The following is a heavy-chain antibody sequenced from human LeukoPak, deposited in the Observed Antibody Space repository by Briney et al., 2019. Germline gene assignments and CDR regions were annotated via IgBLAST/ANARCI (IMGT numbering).Heavy chain of an antibody. D-gene: IGHD1-7*01. CDR2: ISTGNGNT. J-gene: IGHJ4*02. CDR1: GGTFSRYA. Sequence: GASVKVSCKSSGGTFSRYAITWVRQAPGQGLEWMGWISTGNGNTNYGQKFQGRVTMTTDTSTGTAYMELRSLTSDDTAVYYCARDHSNWNYAPDFWGQGTLVIVSS. V-gene: IGHV1-18*01. CDR3: ARDHSNWNYAPDF.